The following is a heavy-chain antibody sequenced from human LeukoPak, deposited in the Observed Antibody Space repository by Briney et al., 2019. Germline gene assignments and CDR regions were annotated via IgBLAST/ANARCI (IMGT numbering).Heavy chain of an antibody. CDR1: GFTFSSYG. V-gene: IGHV3-30*02. J-gene: IGHJ4*02. CDR3: AKDRQYYGSGSYPTFDY. Sequence: SGGSLRLSCAASGFTFSSYGMHWVRQAPGKGLEWVAFIRYDGSNKYYADSVKGRFTISRDNSKNTLYLQMNSLRAEDTAVYYCAKDRQYYGSGSYPTFDYWGQGTLVTVSS. CDR2: IRYDGSNK. D-gene: IGHD3-10*01.